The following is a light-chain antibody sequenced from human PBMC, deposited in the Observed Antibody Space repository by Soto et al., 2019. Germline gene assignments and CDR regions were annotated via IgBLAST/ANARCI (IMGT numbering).Light chain of an antibody. V-gene: IGLV2-14*03. Sequence: QSALTQPASVSGSPGQSITISCTGTSSDIGAYNYVSWYQQHPGKAPKLMIYDVTNRPSGVYNRFSGSKSGNTASLTISGLQAEDETDYYWSSHTSSGTRVFGTGTKLTVL. CDR3: SSHTSSGTRV. CDR2: DVT. CDR1: SSDIGAYNY. J-gene: IGLJ1*01.